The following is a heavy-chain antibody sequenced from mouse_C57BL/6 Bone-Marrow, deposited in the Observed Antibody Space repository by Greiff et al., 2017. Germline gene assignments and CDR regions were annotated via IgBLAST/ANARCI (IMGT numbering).Heavy chain of an antibody. CDR1: GFNIKDDY. Sequence: VQLKESGAELVRPGASVKLSCTASGFNIKDDYMHWVKQKPEQGLEWIGWIDPENGDTEYASKFQGKATITADTSSNTAYLQLSSLTSEDTAVYYCTTVVHDWGQGTTLTVSS. V-gene: IGHV14-4*01. J-gene: IGHJ2*01. CDR3: TTVVHD. D-gene: IGHD1-1*01. CDR2: IDPENGDT.